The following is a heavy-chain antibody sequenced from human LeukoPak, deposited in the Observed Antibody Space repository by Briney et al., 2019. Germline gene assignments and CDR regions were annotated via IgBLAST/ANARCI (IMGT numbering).Heavy chain of an antibody. J-gene: IGHJ4*02. Sequence: SSETLSLTCTGSGGSISSYYWSWIRQPAGKGLEWIGRIYTSGSTNYNPSLKSRVTMSVDTSKNQFSLKLSSVTAADTAVYYYAREQYYYDSSGYLLDYWGQGTLVTVSS. CDR2: IYTSGST. D-gene: IGHD3-22*01. V-gene: IGHV4-4*07. CDR1: GGSISSYY. CDR3: AREQYYYDSSGYLLDY.